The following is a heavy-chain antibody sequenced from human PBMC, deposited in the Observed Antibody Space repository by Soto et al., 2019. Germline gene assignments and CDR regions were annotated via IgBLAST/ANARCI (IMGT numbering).Heavy chain of an antibody. CDR3: ARDGIAVAGTGAFDI. CDR2: ISSSSSYI. D-gene: IGHD6-19*01. J-gene: IGHJ3*02. CDR1: GFTFSSYS. V-gene: IGHV3-21*01. Sequence: GSLRLSCAASGFTFSSYSMNWVRQAPGKGLEWVSSISSSSSYIYYADSVKGRFTISRDNAKNSLYLQMNSLRAEDTAVYYCARDGIAVAGTGAFDIWGQGTMVTVSS.